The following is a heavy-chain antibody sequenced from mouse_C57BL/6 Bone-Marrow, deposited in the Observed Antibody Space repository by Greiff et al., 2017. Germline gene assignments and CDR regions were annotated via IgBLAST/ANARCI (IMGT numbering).Heavy chain of an antibody. CDR1: GFTFSNYW. Sequence: EVKLVESGGGLVQPGGSMKLSCVASGFTFSNYWMNWVRQSPEKGLEWVAQIRLKSDNYATHYAESVKGRFTISRDDSKSSVYLQMNNLRAEDTGIYYCTGGYYGSSVGYWGQGTTLTVSS. J-gene: IGHJ2*01. V-gene: IGHV6-3*01. D-gene: IGHD1-1*01. CDR3: TGGYYGSSVGY. CDR2: IRLKSDNYAT.